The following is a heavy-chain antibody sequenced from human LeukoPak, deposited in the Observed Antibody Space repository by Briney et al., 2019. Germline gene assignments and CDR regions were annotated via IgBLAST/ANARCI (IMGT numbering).Heavy chain of an antibody. CDR2: ISYSGST. CDR1: GGSISSNGFY. J-gene: IGHJ6*03. CDR3: ARLSDYEYYYYYYYMDV. V-gene: IGHV4-39*07. Sequence: PSETLSLTCTVSGGSISSNGFYWGWSRQPPGKGLEWIGSISYSGSTYYNPSLKSRVTISVDTSKNQFSLKLTSVTAADTAVYYCARLSDYEYYYYYYYMDVWGKGTTVTVSS. D-gene: IGHD5-12*01.